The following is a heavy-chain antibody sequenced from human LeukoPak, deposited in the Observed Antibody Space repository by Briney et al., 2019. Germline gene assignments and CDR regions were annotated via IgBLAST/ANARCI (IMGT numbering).Heavy chain of an antibody. CDR2: INPSGGST. V-gene: IGHV1-46*01. D-gene: IGHD4-17*01. CDR1: GYTFTSYY. CDR3: ARDPGTTVTTSTYFDY. Sequence: ASVKVSCKASGYTFTSYYMHWVRQAPGQGLEWMGIINPSGGSTSYAQKSQGRVTMTRDTSTSTVYVELSSLRSEDTAVYYCARDPGTTVTTSTYFDYWGQGTLVTVSS. J-gene: IGHJ4*02.